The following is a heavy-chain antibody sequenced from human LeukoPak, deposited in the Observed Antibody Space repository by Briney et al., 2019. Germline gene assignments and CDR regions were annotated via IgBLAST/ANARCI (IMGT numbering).Heavy chain of an antibody. CDR3: ATPSNIGWTRDYYYYMDV. V-gene: IGHV1-46*01. Sequence: GASVKVSCKASGYTFTSYYMHWVRQAPGQGLEWMGIINPSGGSTSYAQKFQGRVTMTRDTSTSTVYMELSSLRSEDTAVYYCATPSNIGWTRDYYYYMDVWGKGTTVTVSS. CDR2: INPSGGST. D-gene: IGHD2/OR15-2a*01. CDR1: GYTFTSYY. J-gene: IGHJ6*03.